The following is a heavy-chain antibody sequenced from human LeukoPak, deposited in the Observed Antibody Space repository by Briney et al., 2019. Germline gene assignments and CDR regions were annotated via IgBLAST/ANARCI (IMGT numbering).Heavy chain of an antibody. J-gene: IGHJ6*03. CDR2: IYYSGST. V-gene: IGHV4-59*01. D-gene: IGHD3-3*01. CDR3: ARGVVSHYYYYYYMDV. CDR1: GGSISSYY. Sequence: PSETPPLTCTVSGGSISSYYWSWIRQPPGKGLEWIGYIYYSGSTNYNPSLKSRVTISVDTSKNQFSLKLSSVTAADTAVYYCARGVVSHYYYYYYMDVWGKGTTVTVSS.